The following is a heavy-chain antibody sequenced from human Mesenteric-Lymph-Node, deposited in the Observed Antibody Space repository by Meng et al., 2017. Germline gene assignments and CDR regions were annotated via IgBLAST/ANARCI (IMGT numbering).Heavy chain of an antibody. Sequence: QVHLQPWGAGLLKPSETPSLTCAVYGGSFSDYYWSWIRQPPGKGLEWIGEINHSGSTNYNPSLKTRVTISVDTSKNQFSLILSSVTAADTAIYYCARELDAVGVTAYDLWGQGTLVTVSS. CDR2: INHSGST. CDR3: ARELDAVGVTAYDL. CDR1: GGSFSDYY. V-gene: IGHV4-34*01. D-gene: IGHD2-21*02. J-gene: IGHJ4*02.